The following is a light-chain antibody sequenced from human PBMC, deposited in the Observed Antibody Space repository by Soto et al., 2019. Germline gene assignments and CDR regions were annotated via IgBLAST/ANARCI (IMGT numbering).Light chain of an antibody. CDR2: AAS. Sequence: DIQMTQSPSSLSASVGDRVTLTCRASEGISNYLAWYQQKPGRVPKLLIYAASTLQSGVPSRFSGSGSGTEFSLTINSVQPEDVAIYYCQKCNSVPRTFGPGTKVDIK. CDR1: EGISNY. V-gene: IGKV1-27*01. J-gene: IGKJ3*01. CDR3: QKCNSVPRT.